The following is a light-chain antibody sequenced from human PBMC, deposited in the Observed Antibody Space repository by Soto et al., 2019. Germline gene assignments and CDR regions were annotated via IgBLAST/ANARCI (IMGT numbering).Light chain of an antibody. J-gene: IGKJ4*01. Sequence: EIVLTQSPVTLSLSPGNRATLSCRASQSVSSSLAWYQPQPGQAPRLLIYDASNRATGIPARFSGSGSGTHFTLSISSLEPEDFAVYYCQHRSNWPSVTFGGGTKLEIK. CDR1: QSVSSS. V-gene: IGKV3-11*01. CDR2: DAS. CDR3: QHRSNWPSVT.